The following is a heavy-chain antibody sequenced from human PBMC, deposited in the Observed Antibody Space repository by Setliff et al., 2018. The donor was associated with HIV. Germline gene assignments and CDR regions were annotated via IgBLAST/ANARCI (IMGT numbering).Heavy chain of an antibody. CDR3: ARDRAYCSSGSCYRPLVYYFYYMDV. J-gene: IGHJ6*03. CDR2: VRPYNADK. CDR1: GFPFSDYY. D-gene: IGHD2-15*01. V-gene: IGHV1-2*02. Sequence: VASVKVSCKASGFPFSDYYMHWVRQAPGQGLEWMGWVRPYNADKNYAQKFQGRVTMTSDTSISTAYLELSGLTSDDTAIYYCARDRAYCSSGSCYRPLVYYFYYMDVWGTGTTVTVSS.